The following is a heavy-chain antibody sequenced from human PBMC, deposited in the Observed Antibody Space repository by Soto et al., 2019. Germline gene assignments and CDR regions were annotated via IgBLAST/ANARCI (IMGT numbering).Heavy chain of an antibody. CDR1: GGTFSSYA. V-gene: IGHV1-69*12. Sequence: QVQLVQSGAEVKKPGSSVKVSCKASGGTFSSYAISWVRQAPGQGLEWMGGIIPIFGTANYAQKFQGRVTITADESTSTAYMALSSLRSADTAVHYCARMRMWPFWYFDLRGRGGLVTVSS. CDR3: ARMRMWPFWYFDL. J-gene: IGHJ2*01. CDR2: IIPIFGTA. D-gene: IGHD2-21*01.